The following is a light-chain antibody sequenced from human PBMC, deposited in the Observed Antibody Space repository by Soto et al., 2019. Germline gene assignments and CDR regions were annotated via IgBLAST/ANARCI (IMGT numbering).Light chain of an antibody. CDR1: RSVLYSSNNNNY. V-gene: IGKV4-1*01. CDR3: QQYYSTPLT. CDR2: WAS. J-gene: IGKJ4*01. Sequence: DIAMTQSPDSLAVSLGERTTINCKSSRSVLYSSNNNNYLAWYQQKPRQPPKLLIYWASTRESGVPDRFSGSGSGTDFTLTISSLQAEDVAVYYCQQYYSTPLTFGGGTKVEIK.